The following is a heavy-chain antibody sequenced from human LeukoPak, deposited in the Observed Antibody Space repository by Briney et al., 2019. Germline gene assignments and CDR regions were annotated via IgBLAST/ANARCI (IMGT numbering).Heavy chain of an antibody. CDR3: ARYGGYSSGPSLLDYYGMDV. CDR2: IKQDGSGK. D-gene: IGHD6-19*01. Sequence: GGSLRLSCAASGFTFSSYWMSWVRQAPGKGLEWVANIKQDGSGKYYVDSVKGRFTISRDNAKNSLYLQMNSLRAEDTAVYYCARYGGYSSGPSLLDYYGMDVWGQGTTVTVSS. V-gene: IGHV3-7*01. J-gene: IGHJ6*02. CDR1: GFTFSSYW.